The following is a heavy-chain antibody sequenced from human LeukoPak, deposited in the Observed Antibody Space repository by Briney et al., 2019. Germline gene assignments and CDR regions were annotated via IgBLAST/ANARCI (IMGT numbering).Heavy chain of an antibody. CDR3: ARQLRGEAVAGHLQPFDY. Sequence: SETLSLTCTVPGGYIRRYYWNWIRQPPGKGLEWIGYIYYSGSTNYNPSLKSRVTISVDTSKNQFSLKLSSVTAADTAVYFCARQLRGEAVAGHLQPFDYWGQGTLVTVSS. J-gene: IGHJ4*02. CDR2: IYYSGST. CDR1: GGYIRRYY. V-gene: IGHV4-59*08. D-gene: IGHD6-19*01.